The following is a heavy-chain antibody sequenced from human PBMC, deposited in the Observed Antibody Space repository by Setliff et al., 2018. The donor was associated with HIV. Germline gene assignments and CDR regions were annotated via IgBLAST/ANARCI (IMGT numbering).Heavy chain of an antibody. CDR3: ARGGRSDGYHIAS. J-gene: IGHJ4*02. D-gene: IGHD2-15*01. CDR2: INYSGTT. Sequence: SETLSLTCTVSGDSISSTTFYWVWIRQPPGKGLEWIGIINYSGTTYYNPSLQSRVTLSVDTSKNQFSLTLTSVTAADTAVYYCARGGRSDGYHIASWGQGILVTVSS. CDR1: GDSISSTTFY. V-gene: IGHV4-39*07.